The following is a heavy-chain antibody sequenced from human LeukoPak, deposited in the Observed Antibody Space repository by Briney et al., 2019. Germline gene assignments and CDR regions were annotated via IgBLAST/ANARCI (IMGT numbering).Heavy chain of an antibody. CDR3: ASFYYSSGWQMVDV. CDR1: GGTFSSYA. D-gene: IGHD6-19*01. V-gene: IGHV1-69*06. Sequence: SVKVSCKASGGTFSSYAISWVRQAPGQGLEWMGGIIPIFGTANYAQKFQGRVTITADKSTSTAYMELSSLRSEDTAVYYCASFYYSSGWQMVDVWGKGTTVTISS. J-gene: IGHJ6*04. CDR2: IIPIFGTA.